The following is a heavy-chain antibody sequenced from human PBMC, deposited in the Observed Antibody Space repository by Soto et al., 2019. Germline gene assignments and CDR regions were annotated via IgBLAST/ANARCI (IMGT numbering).Heavy chain of an antibody. J-gene: IGHJ4*02. Sequence: QLQLQESGPGLVKPSETLSLTCTVSGVSISSTNYYWGWIRKPPGKGLECVGSIYNSGDTYYNPSLKSRATISVDTSKNQFSLKLTSVTAADTAVYYCARSSIVPRLFMYPYDYWGQGTLVTVSS. D-gene: IGHD6-6*01. CDR2: IYNSGDT. CDR1: GVSISSTNYY. CDR3: ARSSIVPRLFMYPYDY. V-gene: IGHV4-39*01.